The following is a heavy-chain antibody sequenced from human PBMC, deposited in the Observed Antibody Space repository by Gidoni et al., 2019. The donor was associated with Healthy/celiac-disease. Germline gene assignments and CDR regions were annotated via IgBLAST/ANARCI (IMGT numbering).Heavy chain of an antibody. CDR2: ISAYNGNT. J-gene: IGHJ4*02. V-gene: IGHV1-18*04. CDR3: ATIRGLRYFDWPRGFDY. D-gene: IGHD3-9*01. CDR1: GYTFTSYG. Sequence: QVQLVQSGAEVKKPGASVKVSCKASGYTFTSYGISWVRQAPGQGLEWMGWISAYNGNTNYAQKLQGRVTMTTDTSTSTAYMELRSLRSDDTAVYYCATIRGLRYFDWPRGFDYWGQGPLVTVSS.